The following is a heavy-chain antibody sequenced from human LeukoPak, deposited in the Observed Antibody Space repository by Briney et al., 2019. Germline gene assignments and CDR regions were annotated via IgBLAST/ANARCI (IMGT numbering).Heavy chain of an antibody. CDR3: AVTTVSPFDY. V-gene: IGHV4-34*01. Sequence: SETLSLTCAVYGGSSSGYYWSWIRQPPGKGLEWIGEINHSGSTNYNPSLKSRVTISVDTSKNQFSLKLSSVTAADTAVYYCAVTTVSPFDYWGQGTLVTVSS. D-gene: IGHD4-17*01. J-gene: IGHJ4*02. CDR1: GGSSSGYY. CDR2: INHSGST.